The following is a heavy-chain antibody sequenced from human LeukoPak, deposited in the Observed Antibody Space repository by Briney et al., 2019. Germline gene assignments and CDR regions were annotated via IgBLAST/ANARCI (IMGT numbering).Heavy chain of an antibody. Sequence: GGSLRLSCAASGFTFSSYSMNWVRQAPGKGLEWVSSISSSSSYVYYADSVKGRFTISRDNAKNSLYLQMNSLRAEDTAVYYCARVGLRDSSGYPLDYWGQGTLVTVSS. CDR2: ISSSSSYV. J-gene: IGHJ4*02. CDR3: ARVGLRDSSGYPLDY. V-gene: IGHV3-21*01. CDR1: GFTFSSYS. D-gene: IGHD3-22*01.